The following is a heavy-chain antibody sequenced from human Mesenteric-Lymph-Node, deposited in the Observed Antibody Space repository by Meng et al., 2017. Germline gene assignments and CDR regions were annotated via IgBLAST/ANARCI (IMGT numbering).Heavy chain of an antibody. CDR2: ICAYKGNT. Sequence: ASVKVSCKASGYTFTSYGISWVRQAPGQGLEWMVWICAYKGNTNNAQKPQGRVTMTTDTSTSTAYMELRSLRSDDTAVYYCASAPYDFWSGYLGYYYYGMDVWGQGITVTVSS. J-gene: IGHJ6*02. CDR3: ASAPYDFWSGYLGYYYYGMDV. CDR1: GYTFTSYG. D-gene: IGHD3-3*01. V-gene: IGHV1-18*01.